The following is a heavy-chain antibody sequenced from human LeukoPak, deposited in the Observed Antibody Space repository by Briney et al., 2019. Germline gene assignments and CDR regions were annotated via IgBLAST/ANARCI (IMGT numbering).Heavy chain of an antibody. J-gene: IGHJ4*02. Sequence: GGSLRLSCAASGFTFSSYGMHWVRQAPGKGLEWVAFIRYDGSNKYYADSVKGRFTISRDNSKNTLYLQMNSLRAEDTAVYYCARGVSGSYSHFDYWGQGTVVTVSS. CDR2: IRYDGSNK. D-gene: IGHD1-26*01. CDR1: GFTFSSYG. V-gene: IGHV3-30*02. CDR3: ARGVSGSYSHFDY.